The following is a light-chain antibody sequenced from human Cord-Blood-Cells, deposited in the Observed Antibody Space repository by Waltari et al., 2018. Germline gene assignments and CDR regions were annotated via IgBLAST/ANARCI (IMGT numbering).Light chain of an antibody. Sequence: DIVMTQSPDSLAVSLGARATINCKSSQSVLYSSHNKNYLAWYQQKPGQPPKLLIYRAATRESGVPDRFSGSVSGTDFTLTISSLQAEDVAVYYCHQYYSTPYTFGQGTKLEIK. CDR2: RAA. CDR3: HQYYSTPYT. V-gene: IGKV4-1*01. J-gene: IGKJ2*01. CDR1: QSVLYSSHNKNY.